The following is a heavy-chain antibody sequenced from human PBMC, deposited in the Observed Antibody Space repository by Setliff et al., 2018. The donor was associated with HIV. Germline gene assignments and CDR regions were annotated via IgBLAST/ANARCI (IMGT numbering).Heavy chain of an antibody. CDR1: GGSISSHY. Sequence: SETLSLTCTVSGGSISSHYWSWIRQPPGKGLEWIGSIYYSGSTNYNPSLKSRVTISVDTSKNQFYLKLNSVTAADPAVYYCTLTSRLDGYFDPWGQGTLVTVSS. D-gene: IGHD5-12*01. CDR2: IYYSGST. CDR3: TLTSRLDGYFDP. J-gene: IGHJ5*02. V-gene: IGHV4-59*11.